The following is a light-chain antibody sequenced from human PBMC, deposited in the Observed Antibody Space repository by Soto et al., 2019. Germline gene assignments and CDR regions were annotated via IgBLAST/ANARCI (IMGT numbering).Light chain of an antibody. J-gene: IGKJ1*01. V-gene: IGKV3-20*01. Sequence: EIVLTQSPGALSVSPWERVTLSCRASQSISINLAWYQHKXGQAPRLLIHGASTRATGIPARISGSGCGTDFTLNISRLEPENFVVYYCQQYGSSGTFGQGTKVDIK. CDR1: QSISIN. CDR3: QQYGSSGT. CDR2: GAS.